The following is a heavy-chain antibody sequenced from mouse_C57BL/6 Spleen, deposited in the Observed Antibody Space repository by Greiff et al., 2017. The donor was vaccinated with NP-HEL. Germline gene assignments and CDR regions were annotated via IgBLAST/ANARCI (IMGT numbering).Heavy chain of an antibody. J-gene: IGHJ4*01. CDR3: TRDGSSGYLYAMDY. Sequence: EVHLVESGEGLVKPGGSLKLSCAASGFTFSSYAMSWVRQTPEKRLEWVAYISSGGDYIYYADTVKGRFTISRDNARNTLYLQMSSLKSEDTAMYYCTRDGSSGYLYAMDYWGQGTSVTVSS. V-gene: IGHV5-9-1*02. CDR2: ISSGGDYI. D-gene: IGHD3-2*02. CDR1: GFTFSSYA.